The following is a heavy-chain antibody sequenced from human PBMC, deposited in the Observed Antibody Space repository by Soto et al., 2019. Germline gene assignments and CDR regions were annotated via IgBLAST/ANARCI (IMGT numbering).Heavy chain of an antibody. CDR3: TRSGKSLLDY. J-gene: IGHJ4*02. D-gene: IGHD1-26*01. Sequence: QVQLQESGPGLVEPSQTLSLNCTVSGASISSGDFYWSWVRQSPDKGLEWIGLFSYNGRSYYNPSLKSRVTMSVDPSNNQFSVKLTSVIPADTAVYFCTRSGKSLLDYWGQGALVAVSA. CDR1: GASISSGDFY. CDR2: FSYNGRS. V-gene: IGHV4-30-4*01.